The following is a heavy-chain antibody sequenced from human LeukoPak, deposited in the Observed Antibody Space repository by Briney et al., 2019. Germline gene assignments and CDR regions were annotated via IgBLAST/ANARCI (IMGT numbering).Heavy chain of an antibody. CDR1: GFTFSSYA. Sequence: GRSLRLSCAASGFTFSSYAMHWVRQAPGKGLEWVAVISYDGSNKYCADSVKGRFTISRDNSKNTLYLQMNSLRAEDTAVYYCARDFAVTTGDYWGQGTLVTVSS. CDR3: ARDFAVTTGDY. V-gene: IGHV3-30-3*01. CDR2: ISYDGSNK. J-gene: IGHJ4*02. D-gene: IGHD4-17*01.